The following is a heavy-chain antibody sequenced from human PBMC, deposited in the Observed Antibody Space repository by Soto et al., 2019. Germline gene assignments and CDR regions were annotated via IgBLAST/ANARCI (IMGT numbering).Heavy chain of an antibody. J-gene: IGHJ4*02. V-gene: IGHV3-74*01. CDR3: ARDIVAGSGWYTYDY. CDR2: LNSDGSDT. Sequence: GGSLRLSCAASGFTFSSYWMHWVRQAPGKGLLWVSRLNSDGSDTSYADSVKGRFTISRDNAKNTLYLQMNSLRAEDTAVYYCARDIVAGSGWYTYDYWGQGTLVTVSS. CDR1: GFTFSSYW. D-gene: IGHD6-19*01.